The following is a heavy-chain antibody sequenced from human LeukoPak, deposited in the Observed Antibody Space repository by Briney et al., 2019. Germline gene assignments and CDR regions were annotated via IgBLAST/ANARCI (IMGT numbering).Heavy chain of an antibody. CDR1: GFTFSSYA. CDR2: ISYDGSNK. J-gene: IGHJ3*02. CDR3: ALRKYSSSPSAFEI. D-gene: IGHD6-13*01. Sequence: GGSLRLSCAASGFTFSSYAMHWVRQAPGKGLEWVAVISYDGSNKYYADSVKGRFTISRDNSKNTLFLQMNSLRAEDTAVYYCALRKYSSSPSAFEIWGQGTMVTVSS. V-gene: IGHV3-30*14.